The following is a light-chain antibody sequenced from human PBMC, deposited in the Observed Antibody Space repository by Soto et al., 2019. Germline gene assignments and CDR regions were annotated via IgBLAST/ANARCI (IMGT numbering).Light chain of an antibody. CDR3: SSYTSSSTLVV. CDR1: SSDVGAYNY. J-gene: IGLJ2*01. CDR2: DVS. Sequence: QSALIQAASVSGSPGQSITISCTGTSSDVGAYNYVSWYQQHPGKAPKLMIYDVSNRPSGGSNRFSGSKSGNTASLTISGLQAEDEADYYCSSYTSSSTLVVFGGGTKLTVL. V-gene: IGLV2-14*01.